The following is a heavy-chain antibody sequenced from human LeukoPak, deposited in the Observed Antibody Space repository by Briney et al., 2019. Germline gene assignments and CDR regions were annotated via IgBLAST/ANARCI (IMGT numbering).Heavy chain of an antibody. CDR1: GFTFSNYW. D-gene: IGHD4-17*01. CDR3: ARDWTDYGDSD. J-gene: IGHJ4*02. Sequence: GGSLRLSCAASGFTFSNYWMGWVRQPPGKGLQWVANIKEDGSEKYYVDSVKGRFTISRDNAKNSVYLQMNSLRVEDTAVYYCARDWTDYGDSDWGQGTLVTVSS. CDR2: IKEDGSEK. V-gene: IGHV3-7*01.